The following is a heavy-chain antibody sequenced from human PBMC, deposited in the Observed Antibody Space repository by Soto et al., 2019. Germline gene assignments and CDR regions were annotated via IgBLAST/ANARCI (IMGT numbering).Heavy chain of an antibody. J-gene: IGHJ4*02. V-gene: IGHV4-30-2*01. CDR3: ARGALRWSTSWDFDY. D-gene: IGHD4-17*01. CDR2: IYDSGST. CDR1: GGSISSGGYS. Sequence: PSETVSLTCAVSGGSISSGGYSWSWIRQPPGKGLEWIGYIYDSGSTYYNPSLKSRVTISVDRSKNQFSLNLNSVTAADTAVYYCARGALRWSTSWDFDYWGQGILVTVSS.